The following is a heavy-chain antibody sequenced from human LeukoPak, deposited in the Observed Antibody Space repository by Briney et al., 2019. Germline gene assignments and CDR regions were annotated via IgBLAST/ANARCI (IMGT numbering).Heavy chain of an antibody. CDR1: GFTFSTYT. Sequence: GGSLRLSCAASGFTFSTYTMNWVRQAPGKGLEWVSSISSRSSYIYYADSVKGRFTISRDNAKNSLYLQMNSLRAEDTAVYYCAKVAKYYYGPETYYFFEQWGQGTPVTVSS. V-gene: IGHV3-21*01. CDR3: AKVAKYYYGPETYYFFEQ. CDR2: ISSRSSYI. D-gene: IGHD3-10*01. J-gene: IGHJ4*02.